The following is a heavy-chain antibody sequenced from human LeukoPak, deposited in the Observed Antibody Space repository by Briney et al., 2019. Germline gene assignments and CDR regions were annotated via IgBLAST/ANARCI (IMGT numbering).Heavy chain of an antibody. D-gene: IGHD5-12*01. CDR2: INPNSGGT. Sequence: ASVKVSCKASGYTFTGYYMHCVRQAPGQGLEWMGWINPNSGGTNYAQKFQGRVTMTRDTSISTAYMELSRLRSDDTAVYYCARAPGGALSGYSALWGQGTLVTVSS. CDR1: GYTFTGYY. V-gene: IGHV1-2*02. CDR3: ARAPGGALSGYSAL. J-gene: IGHJ4*02.